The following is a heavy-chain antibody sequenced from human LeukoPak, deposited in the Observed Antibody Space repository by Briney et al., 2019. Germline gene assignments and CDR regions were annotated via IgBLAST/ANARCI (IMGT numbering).Heavy chain of an antibody. J-gene: IGHJ3*02. CDR1: GGSISSYY. CDR3: SRLKYYYDSRGYYMRGAFDI. V-gene: IGHV4-59*01. D-gene: IGHD3-22*01. Sequence: SETLSLTCTVSGGSISSYYWSWIRQPPGKGLEWIGYIYYSGSTNYIPSLKSRVTISVDTSKNQFSLKLSSVTAADTAVYYCSRLKYYYDSRGYYMRGAFDIWGQGTMVTVSS. CDR2: IYYSGST.